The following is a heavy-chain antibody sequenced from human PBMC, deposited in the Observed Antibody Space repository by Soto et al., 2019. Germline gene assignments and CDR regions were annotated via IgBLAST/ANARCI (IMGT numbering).Heavy chain of an antibody. V-gene: IGHV1-3*01. CDR1: GYTFTSYA. D-gene: IGHD2-2*01. CDR3: ARNGKVDCSSTSCYGTIYYYYYMDV. J-gene: IGHJ6*03. Sequence: ASVKVSCKASGYTFTSYAMHWVRQAPGQRLEWMGWINAGNGNTKYSQKFQGRVTITRDTSASTAYMELSSLRSEDTAVYYCARNGKVDCSSTSCYGTIYYYYYMDVWGKGTTVTVSS. CDR2: INAGNGNT.